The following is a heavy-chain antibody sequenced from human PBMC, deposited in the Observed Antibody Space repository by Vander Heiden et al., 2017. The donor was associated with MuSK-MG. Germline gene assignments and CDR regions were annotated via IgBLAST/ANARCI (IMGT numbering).Heavy chain of an antibody. CDR1: GFTFSSYA. CDR3: AKWRAGSGWFGVDY. J-gene: IGHJ4*02. Sequence: EVQLLESGGGLVQPGGSLRLSCAASGFTFSSYAMSWVRQAPGKGLEWVSAISGSGGSKYYADSGKGRFTISRDNSKNTMYLQMNSLRAEDTAVYYCAKWRAGSGWFGVDYWGQGTLVTVSS. CDR2: ISGSGGSK. D-gene: IGHD6-19*01. V-gene: IGHV3-23*01.